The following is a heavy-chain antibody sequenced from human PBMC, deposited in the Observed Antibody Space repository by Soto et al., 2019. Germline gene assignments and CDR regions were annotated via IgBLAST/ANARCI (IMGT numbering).Heavy chain of an antibody. V-gene: IGHV4-39*01. J-gene: IGHJ4*02. Sequence: TVSGGSISSSSYYWGWIRQPPGKGLEWIGSIYYSGSTYYNPSLKSRVTISVDTSKNQFSLKLSSVTAADTAVYYCARLYGSGRPSDYWGQGTLVTVSS. CDR3: ARLYGSGRPSDY. CDR1: GGSISSSSYY. CDR2: IYYSGST. D-gene: IGHD3-10*01.